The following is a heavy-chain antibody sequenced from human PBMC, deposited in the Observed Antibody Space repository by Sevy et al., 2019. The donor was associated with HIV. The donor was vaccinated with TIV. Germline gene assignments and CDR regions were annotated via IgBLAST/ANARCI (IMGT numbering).Heavy chain of an antibody. CDR3: ARVLYGSGSYYNPTYYYYYYMDV. J-gene: IGHJ6*03. D-gene: IGHD3-10*01. V-gene: IGHV4-34*01. CDR1: GGSFSGYY. Sequence: SETLSLTCTVYGGSFSGYYWSWIRQPPGKGLEWIGEINHSGSTNYNPSLKSRVTISVDTSKNQFSLKLSSVTAADTAVYYCARVLYGSGSYYNPTYYYYYYMDVWGKGTTVTVSS. CDR2: INHSGST.